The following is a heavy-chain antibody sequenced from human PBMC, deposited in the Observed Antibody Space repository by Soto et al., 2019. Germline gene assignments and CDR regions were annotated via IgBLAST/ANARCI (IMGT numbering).Heavy chain of an antibody. CDR1: GYTFTSHG. D-gene: IGHD3-9*01. J-gene: IGHJ4*02. CDR3: ARYYDTLTGYYAFDY. V-gene: IGHV1-18*01. Sequence: QVQLVQSGAEVKKPGASVKVSCKASGYTFTSHGISWVRQAPGQGLEWMGWISTYNGHTNYAQKLQGRVTMTTDTSTSTAYMELRSLRSDDTALYYCARYYDTLTGYYAFDYWGQGTLVTVSS. CDR2: ISTYNGHT.